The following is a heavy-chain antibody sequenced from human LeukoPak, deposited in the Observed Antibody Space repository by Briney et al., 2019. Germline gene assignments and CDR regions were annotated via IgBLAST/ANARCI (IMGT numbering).Heavy chain of an antibody. CDR2: INWNGART. V-gene: IGHV3-20*04. D-gene: IGHD2-15*01. CDR1: GFTFDDYG. CDR3: VRGQSWSPGGWFDP. J-gene: IGHJ5*02. Sequence: GGSLRLSCAASGFTFDDYGMNWVRQVPGKGLEWVSGINWNGARTGYADSVKGRFTISRDNAKNSLSLQMNSLRAEDTALYYCVRGQSWSPGGWFDPWGQGILVTVSS.